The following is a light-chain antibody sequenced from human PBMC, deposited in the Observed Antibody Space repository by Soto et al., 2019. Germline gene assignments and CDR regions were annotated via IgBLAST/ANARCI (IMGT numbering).Light chain of an antibody. CDR3: SSYRSTSNYV. Sequence: QSVLTQPASVSGSPGQSITISCTGTSSDVGAYNYVSWFQQHPDKVPKLIIYEVSNRTSGVSSRFSGSKSGNTASLTISGLQAEDEADYYCSSYRSTSNYVFGSGTKVTVL. CDR1: SSDVGAYNY. V-gene: IGLV2-14*01. CDR2: EVS. J-gene: IGLJ1*01.